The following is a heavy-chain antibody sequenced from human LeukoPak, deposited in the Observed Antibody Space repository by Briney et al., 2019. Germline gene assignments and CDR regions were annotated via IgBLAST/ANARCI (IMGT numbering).Heavy chain of an antibody. V-gene: IGHV3-23*01. CDR1: VFTFSSYS. CDR3: AKGGSGYYYDGTNYFDY. J-gene: IGHJ4*02. D-gene: IGHD3-22*01. Sequence: GGSLRLSCAASVFTFSSYSMSWVRQAPGKGLEWVSAISGSGGSTYYADSVKGRFTISRDNSKNTLYLQMNSLRAEDTAVYYCAKGGSGYYYDGTNYFDYWGQGTLVTVSS. CDR2: ISGSGGST.